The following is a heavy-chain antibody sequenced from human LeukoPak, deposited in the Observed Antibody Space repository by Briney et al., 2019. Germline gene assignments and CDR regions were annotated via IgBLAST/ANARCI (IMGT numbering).Heavy chain of an antibody. J-gene: IGHJ4*02. CDR3: ARGGDNSNYFDY. D-gene: IGHD4-23*01. CDR1: GFTVSINY. Sequence: GGSLRLSCAAYGFTVSINYMSWVRQAPGKGLEWVSVIYSGGSTYYADSVKGRFTISRDNSKNTLYLQMNSLRAEDTAVYYCARGGDNSNYFDYWGQGTLVTVSP. CDR2: IYSGGST. V-gene: IGHV3-66*01.